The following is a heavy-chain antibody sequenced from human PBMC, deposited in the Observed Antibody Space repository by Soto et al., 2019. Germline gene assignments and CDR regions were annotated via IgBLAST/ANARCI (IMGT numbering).Heavy chain of an antibody. CDR3: TKDRVPDGIYSFDY. CDR1: GFSFSDYS. V-gene: IGHV3-23*03. J-gene: IGHJ4*02. D-gene: IGHD2-15*01. CDR2: IDLSGTTR. Sequence: EVQLLESGGDLVQPGGSLRLSCAASGFSFSDYSMNWVRQAPGRGLEWVAFIDLSGTTRDYRESVKRRFTISKDKSMNTVYLQMNSLRVEDAAVYYCTKDRVPDGIYSFDYWGQGALVTVSS.